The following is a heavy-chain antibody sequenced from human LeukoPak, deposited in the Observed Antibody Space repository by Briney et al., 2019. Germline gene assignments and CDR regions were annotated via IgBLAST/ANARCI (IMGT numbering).Heavy chain of an antibody. CDR2: IYYSGST. Sequence: PSETLSLTCTVSGGSISSYYWSWIRQPPGKGLEWIGYIYYSGSTYYNPSLRSRVTISVDTSKNQFSLKLSSVTAADTAVYYCARAPRGFQWFMDYWGQRTLVTVSS. V-gene: IGHV4-59*12. D-gene: IGHD2-8*02. CDR3: ARAPRGFQWFMDY. CDR1: GGSISSYY. J-gene: IGHJ4*02.